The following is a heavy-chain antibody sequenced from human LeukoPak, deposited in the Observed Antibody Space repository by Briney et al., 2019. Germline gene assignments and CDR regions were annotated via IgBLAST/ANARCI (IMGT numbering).Heavy chain of an antibody. CDR2: IYYSGST. J-gene: IGHJ4*02. D-gene: IGHD3-9*01. CDR3: ASAKYYDILTGPLDY. V-gene: IGHV4-30-4*01. Sequence: SETLSLTCTVSGGSISSGDYYWSWIRQPPGKGLEWNGYIYYSGSTHYNPSLKSRVTISVDTSKNQFSLKLSSVTAADTAVYYCASAKYYDILTGPLDYWGQGTLVTVSS. CDR1: GGSISSGDYY.